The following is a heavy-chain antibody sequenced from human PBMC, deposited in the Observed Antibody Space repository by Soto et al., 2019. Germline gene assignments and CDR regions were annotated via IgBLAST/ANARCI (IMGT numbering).Heavy chain of an antibody. Sequence: ASVKVSCKASGYTFTGYYMHCVRQAPGQGLDWMGWINPNSGGTNYAQKFQGWVTMTRDTSISTAYMELSRLRSDDTAVYYCARDWGNCSSTSCYRRAYYGMDVWGQGTTVTVSS. CDR3: ARDWGNCSSTSCYRRAYYGMDV. CDR1: GYTFTGYY. D-gene: IGHD2-2*01. V-gene: IGHV1-2*04. CDR2: INPNSGGT. J-gene: IGHJ6*02.